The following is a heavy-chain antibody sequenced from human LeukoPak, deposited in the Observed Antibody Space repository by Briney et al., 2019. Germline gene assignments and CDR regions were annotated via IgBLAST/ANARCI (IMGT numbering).Heavy chain of an antibody. CDR1: GGSISSYY. V-gene: IGHV4-59*01. D-gene: IGHD1-14*01. CDR2: IYYSGST. J-gene: IGHJ4*02. Sequence: KASGTLSLTCTVSGGSISSYYWSWIRQPPGKGLEWIGYIYYSGSTNYNPSLKSRVTISVDTSKNQFSLKLSSVTAADTAVYYCARAGWNHLQIDYWGQGTLVTVSS. CDR3: ARAGWNHLQIDY.